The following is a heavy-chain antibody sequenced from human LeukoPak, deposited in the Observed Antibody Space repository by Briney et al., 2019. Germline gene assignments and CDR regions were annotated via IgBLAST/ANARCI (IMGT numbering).Heavy chain of an antibody. D-gene: IGHD3-10*01. CDR2: INTGGGT. CDR3: AKVRGTIGGYFDN. Sequence: GGSLRLSCAASGFTFSTYTLTWVRQAPGKGPEWVSAINTGGGTNYPDSVKGRFTVSRDNSKNPLYLQMNSLRAEDTAVYYCAKVRGTIGGYFDNWGQGTLVTVSS. V-gene: IGHV3-23*01. CDR1: GFTFSTYT. J-gene: IGHJ4*02.